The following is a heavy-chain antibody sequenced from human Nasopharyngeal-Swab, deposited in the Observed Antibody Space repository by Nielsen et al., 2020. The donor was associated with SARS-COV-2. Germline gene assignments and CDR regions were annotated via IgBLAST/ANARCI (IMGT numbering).Heavy chain of an antibody. Sequence: SESLSLTCTVSGGSISSYSWSWIRQPAGKGLEWIGRIYTSGSTNYNPSPKSRVTMSVDTSKNQFSLKLISVTAADTAVYYCARGADYYDCWSGYPSGMDVWGQGTTVTVSS. V-gene: IGHV4-4*07. CDR1: GGSISSYS. J-gene: IGHJ6*02. CDR2: IYTSGST. D-gene: IGHD3-3*01. CDR3: ARGADYYDCWSGYPSGMDV.